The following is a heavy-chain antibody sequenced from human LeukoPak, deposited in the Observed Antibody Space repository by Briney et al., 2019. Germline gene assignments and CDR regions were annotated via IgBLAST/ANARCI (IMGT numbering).Heavy chain of an antibody. D-gene: IGHD5-24*01. Sequence: PGGSLRLSCGASGFTFSSFGMHWVRQAPGKGLEWVAIIRYDGSNKYYADSVKGRFTISRDNSKNTLYLQMNSLRAEDTAVYYCAKDEGYNSFDYWGQGTLVTVSS. CDR3: AKDEGYNSFDY. CDR1: GFTFSSFG. V-gene: IGHV3-30*02. J-gene: IGHJ4*02. CDR2: IRYDGSNK.